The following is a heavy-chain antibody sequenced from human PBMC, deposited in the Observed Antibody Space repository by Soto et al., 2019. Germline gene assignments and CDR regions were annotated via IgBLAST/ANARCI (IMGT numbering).Heavy chain of an antibody. CDR3: ARGRGSSSSWFDP. CDR1: GYTFTGYY. CDR2: INPNSGGT. J-gene: IGHJ5*02. D-gene: IGHD6-6*01. V-gene: IGHV1-2*02. Sequence: GASVKVSCKASGYTFTGYYMHWVRQAPGQGLEWMGWINPNSGGTNYAQKFQGRVTMTRDTSISTAYMELSRLRSDDTAVYYCARGRGSSSSWFDPWGQRTLVTVSS.